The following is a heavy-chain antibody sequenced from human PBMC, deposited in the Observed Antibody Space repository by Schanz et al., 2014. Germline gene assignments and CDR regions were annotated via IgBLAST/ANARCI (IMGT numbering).Heavy chain of an antibody. CDR3: ARDRRRYCSTASCLHDNWFDP. V-gene: IGHV1-18*01. J-gene: IGHJ5*02. CDR1: RYTFNTYG. D-gene: IGHD2-2*01. CDR2: ISAYNGNT. Sequence: GPGVKEPGASVKVSCEASRYTFNTYGLNWVRQAPGQGLEWMGWISAYNGNTNYAQKLQGRVTMTTDTSTSTAYMELRSLRSDDTAVYYCARDRRRYCSTASCLHDNWFDPWGQGTLVIVSS.